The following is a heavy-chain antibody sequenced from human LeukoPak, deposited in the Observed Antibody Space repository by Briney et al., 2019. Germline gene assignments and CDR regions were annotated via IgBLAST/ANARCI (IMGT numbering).Heavy chain of an antibody. CDR3: TKSKDIVVVPAAIGAFDI. Sequence: GGSLRLPCAASGFTFSDYYMSWVRQAPGKGLEWVSVIYSGGSTYYADSVKSRFTISRDNSKNTLYLQMNSLRAEDTAVYYCTKSKDIVVVPAAIGAFDIWGQGTMVTVSS. CDR2: IYSGGST. J-gene: IGHJ3*02. D-gene: IGHD2-2*01. V-gene: IGHV3-66*01. CDR1: GFTFSDYY.